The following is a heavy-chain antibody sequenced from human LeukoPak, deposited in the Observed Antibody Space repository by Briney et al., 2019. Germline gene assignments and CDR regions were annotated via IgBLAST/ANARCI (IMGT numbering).Heavy chain of an antibody. CDR2: IYSGGST. J-gene: IGHJ4*02. Sequence: GGSLRLSCAASGFTFSSNYMSWVRQAPGKGLEWVAVIYSGGSTYYSDSVKGRFTISRHNSKNTLYLQMTSLRAEDTAVYYCAREYCSGGSCYFDYWGQGTLVTVSS. CDR3: AREYCSGGSCYFDY. D-gene: IGHD2-15*01. V-gene: IGHV3-53*01. CDR1: GFTFSSNY.